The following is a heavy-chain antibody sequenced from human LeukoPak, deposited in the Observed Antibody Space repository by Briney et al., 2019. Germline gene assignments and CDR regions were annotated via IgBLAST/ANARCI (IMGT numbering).Heavy chain of an antibody. CDR1: GFTFSSYG. V-gene: IGHV3-23*01. CDR2: ISGSGDNT. D-gene: IGHD3-22*01. CDR3: AKGSYYDSSGSIYFDY. Sequence: GGSLRLSCAASGFTFSSYGMHWVRQAPGKGLEWVSGISGSGDNTYYADSVKGRFTISRDNSKNTLYVQVNSLGTEDTAAYYCAKGSYYDSSGSIYFDYWGQGTLVTVSS. J-gene: IGHJ4*02.